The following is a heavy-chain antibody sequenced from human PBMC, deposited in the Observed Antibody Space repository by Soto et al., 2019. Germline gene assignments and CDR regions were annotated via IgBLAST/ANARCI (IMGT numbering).Heavy chain of an antibody. CDR3: ARDLAAADD. V-gene: IGHV1-46*01. CDR1: GYTLTNYY. J-gene: IGHJ4*02. Sequence: QVQLVQSGAEVKKPGASVKVSCKASGYTLTNYYRHWVRQALGQVLARMGTINPTGGSTNYAPKYQGRDTLNMDTTTSTVYKTLGSLRLEDPAVYDFARDLAAADDWGQGTLVTVSS. CDR2: INPTGGST. D-gene: IGHD6-13*01.